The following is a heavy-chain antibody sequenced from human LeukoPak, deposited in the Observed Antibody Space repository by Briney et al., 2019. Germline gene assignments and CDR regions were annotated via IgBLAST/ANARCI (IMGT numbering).Heavy chain of an antibody. CDR2: ISYSGT. CDR3: ARRTSNPVGAIDY. D-gene: IGHD1-26*01. V-gene: IGHV4-39*01. J-gene: IGHJ4*02. CDR1: GGSISISNYY. Sequence: SETLSLSSTVSGGSISISNYYWGWIRQPPGRGLEWIGSISYSGTYYNPSLKSRLTISVDTSKNHFSLNLRSVTAADTAVYYCARRTSNPVGAIDYWGQGTLVTVSS.